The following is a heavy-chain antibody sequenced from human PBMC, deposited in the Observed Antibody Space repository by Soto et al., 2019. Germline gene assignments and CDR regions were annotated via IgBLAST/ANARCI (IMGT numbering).Heavy chain of an antibody. CDR2: IYFGGST. CDR1: DGSLSPHY. J-gene: IGHJ4*02. D-gene: IGHD3-16*01. Sequence: SETLSLTCAFSDGSLSPHYWRWIRPPPGKGLEWLGYIYFGGSTTYNPSLRGRVTISIDTSKNQFSLRLTSVTAADTAVYYCARADALYYESRLFWGRGTQVTVSS. V-gene: IGHV4-59*11. CDR3: ARADALYYESRLF.